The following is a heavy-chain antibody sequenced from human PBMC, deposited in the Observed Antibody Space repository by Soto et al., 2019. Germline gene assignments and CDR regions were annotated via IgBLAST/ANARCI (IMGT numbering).Heavy chain of an antibody. CDR3: AKDRGDCSSTSCYGGYYYGMDV. CDR1: GFTFDDYA. CDR2: ISWNSGSI. V-gene: IGHV3-9*01. D-gene: IGHD2-2*01. Sequence: PGGSLRLSCAASGFTFDDYAMHWVRQAPGKGLEWVSGISWNSGSIGYADSVKGRFTISRDNAKNSLYLQMNSLRAEDTALYYCAKDRGDCSSTSCYGGYYYGMDVWGQGTTVTVSS. J-gene: IGHJ6*02.